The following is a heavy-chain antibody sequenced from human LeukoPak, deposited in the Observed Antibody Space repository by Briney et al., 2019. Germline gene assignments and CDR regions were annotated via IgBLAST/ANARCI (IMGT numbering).Heavy chain of an antibody. D-gene: IGHD1-26*01. V-gene: IGHV5-51*01. CDR1: GYSFTSYW. CDR2: IYPGDSDT. CDR3: ARGSLVGATRNYLDY. J-gene: IGHJ4*02. Sequence: GESLQISCKGSGYSFTSYWIGWVRPLPGKGLEWMGIIYPGDSDTRYSPSFQGQVTISADKSISTAYLQWSSLKASDTAMYYCARGSLVGATRNYLDYWGQGTLVTVSS.